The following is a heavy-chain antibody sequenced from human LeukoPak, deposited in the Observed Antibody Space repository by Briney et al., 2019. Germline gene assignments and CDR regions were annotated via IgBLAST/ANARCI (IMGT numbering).Heavy chain of an antibody. CDR3: ARLLYYYDSSGYPDY. J-gene: IGHJ4*02. CDR1: GGSISSSSYY. Sequence: SETLSLTCTVSGGSISSSSYYWGWIRQPPGKGLEWIGSIYYSGSTYYNPSLKSRVTISVVTSKNQFSLKLSSVTAADTAVYYCARLLYYYDSSGYPDYWGQGTLVTVSS. CDR2: IYYSGST. V-gene: IGHV4-39*01. D-gene: IGHD3-22*01.